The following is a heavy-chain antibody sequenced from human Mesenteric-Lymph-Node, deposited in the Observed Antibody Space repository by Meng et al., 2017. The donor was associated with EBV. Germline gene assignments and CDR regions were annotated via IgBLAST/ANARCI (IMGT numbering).Heavy chain of an antibody. CDR1: GYIFTSFA. V-gene: IGHV7-4-1*02. J-gene: IGHJ4*02. D-gene: IGHD3-16*01. CDR3: ARDLDGSYVSY. CDR2: INAYTGKA. Sequence: QVQLVQSGSELKKPGASVQVSCRASGYIFTSFAMNWVRQAPGQGLEWMGWINAYTGKATYAQGFTGRFVFSLDTSVDTAYLEINSLTLEDTAVYFCARDLDGSYVSYWGQGTLVTVSS.